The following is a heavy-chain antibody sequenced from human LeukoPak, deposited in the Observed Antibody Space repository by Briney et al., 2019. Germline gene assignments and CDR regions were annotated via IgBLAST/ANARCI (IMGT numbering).Heavy chain of an antibody. D-gene: IGHD3-10*01. CDR2: IKQDGSEK. CDR3: ARGGRGGYGMDV. Sequence: GGSLRLSCAASGFTFSSYWMSWVRQAPGKGLEWVANIKQDGSEKYYVDSVKGRFTISRDHSEDTLYLQMNSLRAEDTAVYYCARGGRGGYGMDVWGQGTTVTVSS. CDR1: GFTFSSYW. J-gene: IGHJ6*02. V-gene: IGHV3-7*01.